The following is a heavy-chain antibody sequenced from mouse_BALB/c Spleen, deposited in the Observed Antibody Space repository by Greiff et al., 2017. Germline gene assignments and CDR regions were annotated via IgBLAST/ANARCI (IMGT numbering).Heavy chain of an antibody. D-gene: IGHD2-10*02. V-gene: IGHV1S81*02. CDR3: ARQYGNYGRAMDY. Sequence: VQLQQPGAELVKPGASVKLSCKASGYTFTSYWMHWVKQRPGQGLEWIGEINPSNGRTNYNEKFKSKATLTVDKSSSTAYMQRSSLTSEDSAVYYCARQYGNYGRAMDYWGQGTSVTVSS. J-gene: IGHJ4*01. CDR1: GYTFTSYW. CDR2: INPSNGRT.